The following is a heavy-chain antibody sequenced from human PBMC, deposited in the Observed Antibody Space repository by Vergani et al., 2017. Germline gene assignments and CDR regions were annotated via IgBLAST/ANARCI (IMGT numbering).Heavy chain of an antibody. J-gene: IGHJ3*02. CDR3: ARVHPQYYDILTGYPTPGAFDI. V-gene: IGHV4-30-4*08. CDR1: GESFSSFY. CDR2: IYYSGST. D-gene: IGHD3-9*01. Sequence: QVQLQQWGAGVVKPSGTLSLTCAVFGESFSSFYWSWIRQPPGKGLEWIGYIYYSGSTYYNPSLTNRITISVDTSKNQFSLKLTAVTAADTAVYYCARVHPQYYDILTGYPTPGAFDIWGQGTMVTVSS.